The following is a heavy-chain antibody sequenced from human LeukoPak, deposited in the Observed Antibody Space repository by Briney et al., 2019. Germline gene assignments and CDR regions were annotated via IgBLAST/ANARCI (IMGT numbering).Heavy chain of an antibody. J-gene: IGHJ3*02. CDR3: ARDLYSSSWYQRDAFDI. CDR1: GFTFSSYA. D-gene: IGHD6-13*01. Sequence: GGSLRLSCAASGFTFSSYAMSWVRQAPGKGLEWVSVIYSGGSTYYADSVKGRFTISRDNSKNTLYLQMNSLRAEDTAVYYCARDLYSSSWYQRDAFDIWGQGTMVTVSS. CDR2: IYSGGST. V-gene: IGHV3-66*01.